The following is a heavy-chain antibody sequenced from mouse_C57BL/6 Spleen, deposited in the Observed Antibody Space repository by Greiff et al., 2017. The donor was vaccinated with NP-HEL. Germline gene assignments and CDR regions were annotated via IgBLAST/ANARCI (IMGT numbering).Heavy chain of an antibody. CDR1: GYTFTSYD. CDR3: ARKRVAGEGFAY. J-gene: IGHJ3*01. Sequence: VKLQQSGPELVKPGASVKLSCKASGYTFTSYDINWVKQRPGQGLEWIGRIYPRDGSTKYNEKFKGKATLTVDTSSGTAYMEPHSLTSEDSAVYFGARKRVAGEGFAYWGQGTLVTVSA. CDR2: IYPRDGST. V-gene: IGHV1-85*01. D-gene: IGHD1-1*01.